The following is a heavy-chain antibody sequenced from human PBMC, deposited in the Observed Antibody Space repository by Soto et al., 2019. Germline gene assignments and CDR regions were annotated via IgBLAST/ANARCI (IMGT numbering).Heavy chain of an antibody. CDR3: ASRRIDSSGYYYDY. Sequence: SETLSLTCTVSGGSISSYYWSWIRQPPGKGLEWIGYIYYSGSTNYNPSLKSRVTISVDTSKNQFSLKLSSVTAADTAVYYCASRRIDSSGYYYDYWGQGTLVTVSS. D-gene: IGHD3-22*01. CDR2: IYYSGST. CDR1: GGSISSYY. J-gene: IGHJ4*02. V-gene: IGHV4-59*08.